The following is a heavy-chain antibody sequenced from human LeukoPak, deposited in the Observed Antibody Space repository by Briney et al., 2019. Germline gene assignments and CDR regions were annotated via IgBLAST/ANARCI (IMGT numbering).Heavy chain of an antibody. V-gene: IGHV3-30*02. J-gene: IGHJ4*02. Sequence: PGGSLRLSCAASGFTFSSYGIHWVRQAPGKGLEWVAFIRYDGSNKYYADSVKGRFTISRDNSKNTLYLQMNSLRAEDTAVYYCAVDPRRRRSGWYGSYWGQGTLVTVSS. CDR3: AVDPRRRRSGWYGSY. CDR2: IRYDGSNK. D-gene: IGHD6-19*01. CDR1: GFTFSSYG.